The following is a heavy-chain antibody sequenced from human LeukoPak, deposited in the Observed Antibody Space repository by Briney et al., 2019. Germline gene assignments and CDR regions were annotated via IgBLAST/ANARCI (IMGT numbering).Heavy chain of an antibody. V-gene: IGHV5-51*01. D-gene: IGHD3-3*01. J-gene: IGHJ4*02. Sequence: GESLKISCKGSGYSFTSYWIGWVRQMPGKGLEWMGIIYPGDSDTRYSPSFQGQVTISADKSISTAYLQWSSLKASDTAMYYCARLGPNYDFWSGYYSPLYYFDYWGQGTLVTVSS. CDR3: ARLGPNYDFWSGYYSPLYYFDY. CDR1: GYSFTSYW. CDR2: IYPGDSDT.